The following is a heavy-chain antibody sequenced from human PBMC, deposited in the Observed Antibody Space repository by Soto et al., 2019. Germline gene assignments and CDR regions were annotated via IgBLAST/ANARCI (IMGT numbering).Heavy chain of an antibody. J-gene: IGHJ4*02. CDR1: GASVSSGNYY. CDR2: ISYSGST. CDR3: ASGSGSYYAY. D-gene: IGHD1-26*01. Sequence: QVQLQESGPGLVKPSETLSLTCTVSGASVSSGNYYWSWIRQPPGKGLECIGYISYSGSTNYNPSLKSRVTISISTSKNQFSLKLSSVTAADTAVYYCASGSGSYYAYWGQGTLVTVSS. V-gene: IGHV4-61*01.